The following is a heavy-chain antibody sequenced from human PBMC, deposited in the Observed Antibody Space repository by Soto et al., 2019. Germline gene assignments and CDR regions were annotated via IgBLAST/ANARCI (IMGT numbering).Heavy chain of an antibody. CDR3: AKDLNGYGSDYHYGMDV. CDR2: ISYDGSNK. Sequence: SLRLSCAASGFTFSNYGMHWVRQAPGKGLEWVAVISYDGSNKYYADSVKGRFTISRDNSKNTLYLQMNSLRAEDTAVYYCAKDLNGYGSDYHYGMDVWGQGTTVTVSS. J-gene: IGHJ6*02. D-gene: IGHD5-12*01. CDR1: GFTFSNYG. V-gene: IGHV3-30*18.